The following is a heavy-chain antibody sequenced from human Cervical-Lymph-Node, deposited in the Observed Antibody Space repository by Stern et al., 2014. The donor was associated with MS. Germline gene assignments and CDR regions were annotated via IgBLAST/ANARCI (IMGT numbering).Heavy chain of an antibody. D-gene: IGHD3-3*01. V-gene: IGHV7-4-1*02. CDR1: GYTFTSYA. J-gene: IGHJ4*02. CDR2: INTNTGNP. CDR3: ASGAMGDFWSGYSYFDY. Sequence: VQLVESGSELKKPGASVKGSCKASGYTFTSYAMNWVRQAPGQGLEWMGWINTNTGNPTYAQGFTGRFVFSLDTSVSTAYLQISSLKAEDTAVYYCASGAMGDFWSGYSYFDYWGQGTLVTVSS.